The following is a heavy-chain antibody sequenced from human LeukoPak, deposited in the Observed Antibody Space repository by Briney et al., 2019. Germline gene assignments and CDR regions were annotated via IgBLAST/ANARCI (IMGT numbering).Heavy chain of an antibody. J-gene: IGHJ4*02. D-gene: IGHD6-13*01. CDR2: ISWDSGTK. V-gene: IGHV3-9*01. CDR3: AKDRFPAAAWLFDY. Sequence: GGSLRLSCAASGFTFNDYAMHWVRQAPGKGLEWVSGISWDSGTKGYADSVKGRFTISRDNAKDSLFLQMKSLTSEDTALYFCAKDRFPAAAWLFDYRGQGTLVTVSS. CDR1: GFTFNDYA.